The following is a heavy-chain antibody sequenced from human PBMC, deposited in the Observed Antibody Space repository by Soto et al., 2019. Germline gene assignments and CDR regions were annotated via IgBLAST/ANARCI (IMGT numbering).Heavy chain of an antibody. CDR1: GFTFSSYA. Sequence: QVLLVDSGGGVVQPGRSLRLSCAASGFTFSSYAMNWVRQAPGKGLEWVALISYDGSNKYYADSVRGRFTISRDSSTNTLFLQMNSLRAAATAVYYCGRCTSTSCHLGSDYWGQGTLVTVSS. J-gene: IGHJ4*02. CDR3: GRCTSTSCHLGSDY. V-gene: IGHV3-30-3*01. D-gene: IGHD2-2*01. CDR2: ISYDGSNK.